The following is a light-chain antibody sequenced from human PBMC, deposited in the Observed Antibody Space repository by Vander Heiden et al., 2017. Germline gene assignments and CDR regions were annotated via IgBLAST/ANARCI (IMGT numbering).Light chain of an antibody. CDR2: KTS. CDR1: QSIGYW. J-gene: IGKJ1*01. Sequence: DIQMTQSPSTLSASVGDRVTITCRASQSIGYWLAWYQQRPGKAPNLLISKTSTLESGVPSRFSGSGSGTEFTLTISSRQPDDFATYYCQQYESYSTWTFGHGTKVEIK. CDR3: QQYESYSTWT. V-gene: IGKV1-5*03.